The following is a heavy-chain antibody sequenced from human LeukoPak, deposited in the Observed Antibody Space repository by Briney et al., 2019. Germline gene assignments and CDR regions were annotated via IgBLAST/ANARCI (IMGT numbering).Heavy chain of an antibody. Sequence: SQTLSLTCTVSGGSISSSSYYWGWIRQPPGKGLEWIGSIYYSGSTYYNPSLKSRVTISVDTSKNQFSLKLSSVTAADTAVYYCARDREMATIYGGSWFDPWGQGTLVTVSS. J-gene: IGHJ5*02. D-gene: IGHD5-24*01. V-gene: IGHV4-39*07. CDR1: GGSISSSSYY. CDR2: IYYSGST. CDR3: ARDREMATIYGGSWFDP.